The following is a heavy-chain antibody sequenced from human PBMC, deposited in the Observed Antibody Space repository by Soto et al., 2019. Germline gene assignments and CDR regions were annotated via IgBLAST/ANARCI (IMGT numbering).Heavy chain of an antibody. V-gene: IGHV1-69*13. Sequence: GASVKVSCKASGGTFSNYAISWVRQAPGQGLEWMGGIIPIFGTANYAQKFQGRVTITADESTSTAYMELSSLRSEDTAVYYCARLDHYYDSSGYESYLDYWGQGTLATVSS. J-gene: IGHJ4*02. CDR2: IIPIFGTA. D-gene: IGHD3-22*01. CDR3: ARLDHYYDSSGYESYLDY. CDR1: GGTFSNYA.